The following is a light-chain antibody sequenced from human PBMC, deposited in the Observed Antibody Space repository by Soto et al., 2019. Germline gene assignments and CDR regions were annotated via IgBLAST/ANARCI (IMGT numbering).Light chain of an antibody. V-gene: IGLV1-40*01. Sequence: QSVLTQPPSVSGAPGQRVTIACTGSTSNFGAGYDVHWYRHLPGAAPKLLLSGHSHRPSGVPDRLSGSKSGTSASLAITGLQAEDEAYYYCQSYDTGLVGLIFGAGTKLTV. CDR3: QSYDTGLVGLI. CDR1: TSNFGAGYD. CDR2: GHS. J-gene: IGLJ2*01.